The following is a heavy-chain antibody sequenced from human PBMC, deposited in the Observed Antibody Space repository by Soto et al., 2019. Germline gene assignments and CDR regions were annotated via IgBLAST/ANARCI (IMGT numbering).Heavy chain of an antibody. J-gene: IGHJ3*02. V-gene: IGHV3-30-3*01. CDR3: ARDGTPMIVVVSAFDI. CDR2: ISYDGSNK. CDR1: GFTFSSYA. Sequence: GGSLRLSCAASGFTFSSYAMHWVRQAPGKGLEWVAVISYDGSNKYYADSVKGRFTISRDNSRNTLYLQMNSLRAEDTAVYYCARDGTPMIVVVSAFDIWGQGTMVTVSS. D-gene: IGHD3-22*01.